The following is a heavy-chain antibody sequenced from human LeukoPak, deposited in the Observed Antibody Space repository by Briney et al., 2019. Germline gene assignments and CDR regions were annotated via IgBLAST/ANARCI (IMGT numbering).Heavy chain of an antibody. V-gene: IGHV4-61*08. CDR2: IYYSGST. CDR3: ARSFDYYYYGMDV. D-gene: IGHD3-3*01. Sequence: SETLSLTCTVSGGSISSGGYYWSWIRQHPGKGLEWIGYIYYSGSTNYNPSLKSRVTISVDTSKNQFSLKLSSVTAADTAVYYCARSFDYYYYGMDVWGQGTTVTVSS. CDR1: GGSISSGGYY. J-gene: IGHJ6*02.